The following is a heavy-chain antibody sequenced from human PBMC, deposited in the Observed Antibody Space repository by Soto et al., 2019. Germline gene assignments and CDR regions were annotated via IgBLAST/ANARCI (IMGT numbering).Heavy chain of an antibody. CDR1: GYTLTELS. V-gene: IGHV1-24*01. D-gene: IGHD6-13*01. CDR2: FDPEDGET. J-gene: IGHJ3*02. Sequence: ASVKVSCKVSGYTLTELSMHWVRQAPGKGLEWMGGFDPEDGETIYAQKFQGRVTMTEDTSTDTAYMELSSLRSEDTAVYYCATDKAAAGIMRAFDIWGQGTMVTVSS. CDR3: ATDKAAAGIMRAFDI.